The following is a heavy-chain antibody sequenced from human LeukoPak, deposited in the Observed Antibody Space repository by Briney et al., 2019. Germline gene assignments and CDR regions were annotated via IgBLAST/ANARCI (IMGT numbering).Heavy chain of an antibody. V-gene: IGHV1-24*01. CDR2: FDPEDGET. CDR1: GYTLTELS. Sequence: EASVKVSCKVSGYTLTELSMRWVRQAPGKGLEWMGGFDPEDGETIYAQKFQGRVTMTEDTSTDTAYMELSSLRSEDTAVYYCATDLEQQLVFDYWGQGTLVTVSS. J-gene: IGHJ4*02. CDR3: ATDLEQQLVFDY. D-gene: IGHD6-13*01.